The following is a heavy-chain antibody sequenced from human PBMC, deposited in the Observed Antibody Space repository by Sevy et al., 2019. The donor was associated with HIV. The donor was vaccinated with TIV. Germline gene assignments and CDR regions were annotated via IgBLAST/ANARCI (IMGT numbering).Heavy chain of an antibody. CDR2: MTSSGSYI. J-gene: IGHJ4*02. CDR1: GFTFSTST. Sequence: GGSLRLSCAASGFTFSTSTMNWVRQAPGKGLEWVSLMTSSGSYILYADSVKGRFNISRDNAKNSVFLQMNSLRVEDTDVYYCVRDGWNYWGQGTLVTVSS. CDR3: VRDGWNY. V-gene: IGHV3-21*01. D-gene: IGHD2-15*01.